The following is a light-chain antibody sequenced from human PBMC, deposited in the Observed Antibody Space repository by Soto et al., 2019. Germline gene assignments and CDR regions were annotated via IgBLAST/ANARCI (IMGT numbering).Light chain of an antibody. Sequence: QSVLTQPPSVSAAPGQTVTISCSGSSSNIGKNYVSWYQRLPGTAPKLLIYDNNERSSGIPDRFSGSKSGTSATLGIAGLQTGDKADYYCGTWDTSLSAVVFGGGTKLTVL. CDR2: DNN. CDR3: GTWDTSLSAVV. V-gene: IGLV1-51*01. CDR1: SSNIGKNY. J-gene: IGLJ2*01.